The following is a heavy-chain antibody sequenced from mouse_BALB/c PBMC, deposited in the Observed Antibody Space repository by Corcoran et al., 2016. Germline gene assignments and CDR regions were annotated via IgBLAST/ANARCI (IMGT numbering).Heavy chain of an antibody. CDR3: ARRYYGSSYLFDY. CDR2: INPNNGGT. CDR1: GYTFTDYN. D-gene: IGHD1-1*01. V-gene: IGHV1-18*01. J-gene: IGHJ2*01. Sequence: EVLLQQSGPELVKPGASVKIPCKASGYTFTDYNMDWVKQSHGKSLEWIGDINPNNGGTIYNQKFKGKATLTVDKSSSTAYMELRSLTSEDTAVYYCARRYYGSSYLFDYWGQGTTRTVSS.